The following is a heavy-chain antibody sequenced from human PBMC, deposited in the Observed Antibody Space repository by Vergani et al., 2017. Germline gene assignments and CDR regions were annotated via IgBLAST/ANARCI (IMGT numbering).Heavy chain of an antibody. V-gene: IGHV4-39*07. CDR3: ARGRGITMVRGVIPPPAYFDY. D-gene: IGHD3-10*01. Sequence: QLQLQESGPGLVKPSETLSLTCTVSGGSISSSSYYWGWIRQPPGKGLEWIGSIYYSGSTNYNPSLKSRVTISVDTSKNQFSLKLSSVTAADTAVYYCARGRGITMVRGVIPPPAYFDYWGQGTLVTVSS. CDR1: GGSISSSSYY. CDR2: IYYSGST. J-gene: IGHJ4*02.